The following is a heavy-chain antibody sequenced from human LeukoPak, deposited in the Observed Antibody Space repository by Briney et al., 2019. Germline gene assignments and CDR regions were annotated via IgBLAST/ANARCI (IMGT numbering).Heavy chain of an antibody. D-gene: IGHD3-10*01. J-gene: IGHJ5*02. CDR3: ARGPSYYYGSGSSRTANWFDP. Sequence: PSETLSLTCAVYGGSFSGYYWSWLRQPPGKGLEWIGEINHSGSTNYNPSLKSRVTISVDTSKNQFSLKLSSVTAADTAVYYCARGPSYYYGSGSSRTANWFDPWGQGTLVTVSS. V-gene: IGHV4-34*01. CDR2: INHSGST. CDR1: GGSFSGYY.